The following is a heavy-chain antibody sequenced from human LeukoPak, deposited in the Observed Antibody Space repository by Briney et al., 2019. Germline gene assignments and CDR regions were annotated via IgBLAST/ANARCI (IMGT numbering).Heavy chain of an antibody. J-gene: IGHJ4*02. CDR1: GFTFSSFA. D-gene: IGHD3-10*01. CDR3: AKGGTRGLMVHLEY. Sequence: GGSLRLSCAASGFTFSSFAMTWVRQTPGRGLEWVSVISSSGDPAYYADSVKGRFTISRDNSKNTVYLEMKSLRAEDTALYYCAKGGTRGLMVHLEYRGQGTLVTVSS. V-gene: IGHV3-23*01. CDR2: ISSSGDPA.